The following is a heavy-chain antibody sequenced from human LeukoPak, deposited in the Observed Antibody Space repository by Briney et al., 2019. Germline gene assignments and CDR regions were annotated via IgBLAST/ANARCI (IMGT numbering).Heavy chain of an antibody. CDR2: ISAYNGNT. J-gene: IGHJ4*02. CDR1: GHTFTGYY. D-gene: IGHD3-10*01. Sequence: ASVKVSCKASGHTFTGYYMHWVRQAPGQGLEWMGWISAYNGNTNYAQKLQGRVTMTTDTSTSTAYMELRSLRSDDTAVYYCARVYYGSGSANDYWGQGTLVTVSS. V-gene: IGHV1-18*04. CDR3: ARVYYGSGSANDY.